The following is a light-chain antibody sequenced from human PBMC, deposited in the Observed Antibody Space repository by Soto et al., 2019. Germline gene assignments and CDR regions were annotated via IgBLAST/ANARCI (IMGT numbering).Light chain of an antibody. J-gene: IGKJ5*01. Sequence: EIVLTQSPATLSLSPGERATLSCRASQSVSSYLAWYQQKPGQAPRLLIYDASNRATGIPARFSGSGSGTAFTLTISSLEPEDFAVYYLQTFGQGTRLEIK. CDR3: QT. CDR2: DAS. CDR1: QSVSSY. V-gene: IGKV3-11*01.